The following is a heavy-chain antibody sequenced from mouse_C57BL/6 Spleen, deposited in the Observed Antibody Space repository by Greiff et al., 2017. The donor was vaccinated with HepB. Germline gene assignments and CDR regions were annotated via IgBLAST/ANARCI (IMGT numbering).Heavy chain of an antibody. J-gene: IGHJ4*01. CDR3: ARRYCTSHYYAMDY. CDR2: ISNGGGST. Sequence: EVKLVESGGGLVQPGGSLKLSCAASGFTFSDYYMYWVRQTPEKRLEWVAYISNGGGSTYYPDTVKGRFTISRDNAKNTLYLQMSRLKSEDTAMYYCARRYCTSHYYAMDYWGQGTSVTVSS. CDR1: GFTFSDYY. D-gene: IGHD6-1*01. V-gene: IGHV5-12*01.